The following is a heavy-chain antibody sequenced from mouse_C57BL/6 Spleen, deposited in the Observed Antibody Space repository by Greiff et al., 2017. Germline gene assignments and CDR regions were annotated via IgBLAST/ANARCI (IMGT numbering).Heavy chain of an antibody. CDR3: ANSPLDNGSAFEYFDV. V-gene: IGHV1-78*01. CDR2: IYPRDGST. J-gene: IGHJ1*03. D-gene: IGHD1-1*01. Sequence: VMLVESDAELVKPGASVKISCKVSGYTFTDHTIYWMKQRPEQGLEWIGYIYPRDGSTKYNEKFKGKDTLTAAKSSSTVYMPLNSLTSEDSAVYFCANSPLDNGSAFEYFDVWGTGTTVTVSS. CDR1: GYTFTDHT.